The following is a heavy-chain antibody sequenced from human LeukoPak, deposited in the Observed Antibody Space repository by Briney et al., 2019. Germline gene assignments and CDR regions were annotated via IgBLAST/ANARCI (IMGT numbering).Heavy chain of an antibody. CDR1: GYTFTSYG. Sequence: EASVKVSCKASGYTFTSYGISWVRQAPGQGLEWMGWIRAYNGNTNYAQKLQGRVTMTTDTSTSTAYMELRSLRSDDTAVYYCARDYYGSGSYSLSNDYWGQGTLVTVSS. D-gene: IGHD3-10*01. V-gene: IGHV1-18*01. J-gene: IGHJ4*02. CDR3: ARDYYGSGSYSLSNDY. CDR2: IRAYNGNT.